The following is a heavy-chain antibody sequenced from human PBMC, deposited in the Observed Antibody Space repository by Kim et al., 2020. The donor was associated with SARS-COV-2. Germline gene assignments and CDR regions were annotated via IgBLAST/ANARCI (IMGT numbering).Heavy chain of an antibody. Sequence: GGSLRLSCAASGLPFEIYWMAWVRQAPGKGPECVAYIRYDGHEIYYGDSVKGRFTISRDNAKNSLYLQMNNLRVEDTAIYYCARDWGDDWGKGTLVTVSS. CDR3: ARDWGDD. CDR2: IRYDGHEI. V-gene: IGHV3-7*01. J-gene: IGHJ4*02. D-gene: IGHD3-16*01. CDR1: GLPFEIYW.